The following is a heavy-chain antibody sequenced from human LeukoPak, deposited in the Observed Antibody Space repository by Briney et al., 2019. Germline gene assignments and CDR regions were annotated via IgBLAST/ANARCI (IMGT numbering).Heavy chain of an antibody. V-gene: IGHV3-23*01. Sequence: GGTLRLSCAASGFIFSRYGMSWVRQAPGKGLEWVSAISGSGDSRYADSVKGRFTISRDNSKNTVYLQINSLRDEDTAVYYCAKDHLPGIVVADRDYWGQGALVTVSS. CDR1: GFIFSRYG. CDR3: AKDHLPGIVVADRDY. CDR2: ISGSGDSR. J-gene: IGHJ4*02. D-gene: IGHD6-19*01.